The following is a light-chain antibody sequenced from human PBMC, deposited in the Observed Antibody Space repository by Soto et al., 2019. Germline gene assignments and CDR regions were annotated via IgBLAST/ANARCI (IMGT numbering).Light chain of an antibody. Sequence: EIVLTQSPVTLSLSPGERATLSCRASQSVSSSYLAWYQQKPGQAPRLLIYDASSRATGIPDRFSGSGSGTDFTLTITSLEPEDFAVYFCHQRYNWPRVTFGQGTRLEIK. V-gene: IGKV3D-20*02. J-gene: IGKJ5*01. CDR1: QSVSSSY. CDR3: HQRYNWPRVT. CDR2: DAS.